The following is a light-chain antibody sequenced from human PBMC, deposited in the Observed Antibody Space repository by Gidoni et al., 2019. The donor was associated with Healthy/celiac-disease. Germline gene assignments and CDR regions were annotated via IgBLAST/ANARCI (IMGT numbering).Light chain of an antibody. Sequence: DIQMTQSPSSLSASVGDSVTITFRARQSISSYLNWYQQKPGKAPKLRIYAASSLQSGVPSRVSGSGSGTDFTRTISSLQPEDFATDYCQQSYSTPLTFGPGTKVDIK. J-gene: IGKJ3*01. CDR2: AAS. CDR3: QQSYSTPLT. V-gene: IGKV1-39*01. CDR1: QSISSY.